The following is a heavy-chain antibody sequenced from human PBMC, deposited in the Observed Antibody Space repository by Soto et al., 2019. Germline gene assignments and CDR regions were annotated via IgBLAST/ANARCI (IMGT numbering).Heavy chain of an antibody. Sequence: QVQLVQSGAEVKKPGSSVKVSCQASGGTFSSYAISWVRQAPGQGLEWMGGIIPIFGTANYAQKFKGRVTTTADASTSTAYMELDSLSSEATAVYSCASRAHTIFGPDPGLTDYYYYGMDVWGQGTTVTVSS. CDR3: ASRAHTIFGPDPGLTDYYYYGMDV. J-gene: IGHJ6*02. D-gene: IGHD3-3*01. CDR2: IIPIFGTA. CDR1: GGTFSSYA. V-gene: IGHV1-69*01.